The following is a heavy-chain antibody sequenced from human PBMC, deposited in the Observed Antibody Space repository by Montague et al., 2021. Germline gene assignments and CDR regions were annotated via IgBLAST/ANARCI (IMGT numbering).Heavy chain of an antibody. CDR3: ARGGGGITATLFDS. D-gene: IGHD2-15*01. Sequence: CAISGDSVSSNRATWNWIRQPPSRGLEWLGRIYYRSKWYNENAVLVKSRVTVIADTSKNQFSLHLTSVGPEDTALYFCARGGGGITATLFDSWGRGTLVTVSS. CDR1: GDSVSSNRAT. J-gene: IGHJ4*02. CDR2: IYYRSKWYN. V-gene: IGHV6-1*01.